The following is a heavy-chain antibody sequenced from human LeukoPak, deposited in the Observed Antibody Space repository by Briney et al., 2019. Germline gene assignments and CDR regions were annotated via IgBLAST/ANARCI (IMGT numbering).Heavy chain of an antibody. V-gene: IGHV3-30*02. Sequence: GGSLRLSCAASGFTFSSYGMHWVRQAPGKGLEWVAFIRYDGSNKYYADSVKGRFTISRDNSKNTLYLQMNSLRAEDTAVYYCAKDPQYYDFWSGYSYYMDVWGKGTTVTVSS. D-gene: IGHD3-3*01. CDR1: GFTFSSYG. CDR3: AKDPQYYDFWSGYSYYMDV. CDR2: IRYDGSNK. J-gene: IGHJ6*03.